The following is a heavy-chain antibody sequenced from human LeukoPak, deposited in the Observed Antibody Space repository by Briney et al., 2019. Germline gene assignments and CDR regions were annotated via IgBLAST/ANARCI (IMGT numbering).Heavy chain of an antibody. Sequence: SETLSLTCTVSGGSISSYYWSWIRQPPGKGLEWIGYIYYSGSTNYNPSLKSRVTMSVDTSKNQFSLMLRSVTAADTAVYYCARDGAPRWFDPWGQGTLVTVSS. CDR1: GGSISSYY. J-gene: IGHJ5*02. CDR2: IYYSGST. CDR3: ARDGAPRWFDP. V-gene: IGHV4-59*12. D-gene: IGHD3-16*01.